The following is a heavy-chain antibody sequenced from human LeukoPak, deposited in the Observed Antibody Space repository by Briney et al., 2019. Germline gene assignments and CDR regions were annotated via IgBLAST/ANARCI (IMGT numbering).Heavy chain of an antibody. J-gene: IGHJ4*02. CDR1: GFTVSSNY. D-gene: IGHD3-22*01. Sequence: PGGSLRLSCAASGFTVSSNYMSWVRQAPGKGVEGVSVIYSGGSTYYADSVKGRFTISRDNSKNTLYLQMNSLRAEDTAVYYCARENPMRGLDYWGQGTLVTVSS. CDR2: IYSGGST. V-gene: IGHV3-66*01. CDR3: ARENPMRGLDY.